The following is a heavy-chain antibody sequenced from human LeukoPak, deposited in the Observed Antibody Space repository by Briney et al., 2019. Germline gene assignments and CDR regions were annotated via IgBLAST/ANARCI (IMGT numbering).Heavy chain of an antibody. CDR1: GLTFSNAW. J-gene: IGHJ6*02. CDR2: IKSKTDGGTT. V-gene: IGHV3-15*01. D-gene: IGHD3-10*01. CDR3: TTGPFDYYGSASYLANGMDV. Sequence: PGGSLRLSCAASGLTFSNAWMSWVRQAPGKGLEWVGRIKSKTDGGTTDYTAPVKGRFTISRDDSKNTLYLQMNSLKTEDTAVYYCTTGPFDYYGSASYLANGMDVWGQGTTVTVSS.